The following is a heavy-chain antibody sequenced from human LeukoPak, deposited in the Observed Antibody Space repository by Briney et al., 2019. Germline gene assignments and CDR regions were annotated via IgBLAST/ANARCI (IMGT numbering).Heavy chain of an antibody. D-gene: IGHD6-19*01. Sequence: PGGSLRLSCAASGFTFSSYAMSWVRQASGKGLEWVSAISGSGGSAYHADSVKGRFTISRDNSKNTLYLQMNSLRSEDTAVYYCPKGSGWYYYFDCWGQGTLVTVSS. V-gene: IGHV3-23*01. J-gene: IGHJ4*02. CDR2: ISGSGGSA. CDR1: GFTFSSYA. CDR3: PKGSGWYYYFDC.